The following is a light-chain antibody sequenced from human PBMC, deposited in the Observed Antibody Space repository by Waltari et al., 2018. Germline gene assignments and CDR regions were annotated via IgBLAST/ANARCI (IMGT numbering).Light chain of an antibody. J-gene: IGKJ2*01. CDR2: WAS. Sequence: DIVMTQSPDLLAVSLGERAPINCKSSQSFLHIASSNTYLSWYQHKPGQPPKLLIYWASTRESGVPDRFSGSGSGTDFTLTISSLQAEDVAVYYCQQYYNTPYTFGQGTKLEIK. V-gene: IGKV4-1*01. CDR1: QSFLHIASSNTY. CDR3: QQYYNTPYT.